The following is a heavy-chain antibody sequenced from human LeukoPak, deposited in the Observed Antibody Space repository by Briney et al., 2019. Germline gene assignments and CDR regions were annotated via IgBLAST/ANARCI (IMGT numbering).Heavy chain of an antibody. CDR2: IYHSGST. D-gene: IGHD5-18*01. CDR3: ARVARGYSYGDFDY. Sequence: SETQSLTCTVAGGSIRSYYRSWIRQPPGEGRGSIGEIYHSGSTNYNPSLKSRVTISAAKSKNQFSLRLSSVTAADTAVYYCARVARGYSYGDFDYWGQGTLVTVSS. V-gene: IGHV4-59*08. J-gene: IGHJ4*02. CDR1: GGSIRSYY.